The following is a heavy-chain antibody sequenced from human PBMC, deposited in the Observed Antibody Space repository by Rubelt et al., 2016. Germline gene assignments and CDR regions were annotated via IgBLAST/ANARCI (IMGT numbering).Heavy chain of an antibody. Sequence: VQLVESGGGLVKPGGSLRLSCAASGFTFSSYSMNWVRQAPGKGLEWIGSIYYSGSTYYNPSLKSRVTITVGTTKKRFSLKLSTVAAADTAVYYCARGVKYGGNSVGFDPWGQGTLVTVSS. D-gene: IGHD4-23*01. V-gene: IGHV4-39*07. CDR3: ARGVKYGGNSVGFDP. CDR1: GFTFSSYS. CDR2: IYYSGST. J-gene: IGHJ5*02.